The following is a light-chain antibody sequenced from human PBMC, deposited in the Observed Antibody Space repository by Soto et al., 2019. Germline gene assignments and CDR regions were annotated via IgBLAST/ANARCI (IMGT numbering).Light chain of an antibody. J-gene: IGLJ1*01. CDR1: SSDVVNDLL. V-gene: IGLV2-14*02. CDR3: SSYTSSSTLYV. CDR2: EGT. Sequence: QSALTQPDSVSGSPGQSITISCTGTSSDVVNDLLVSWYQQQPGKAPKLMIYEGTKRPAGVSDRFSGSKSGNTASLTISGLQAEDEADYHCSSYTSSSTLYVFGTGTKLTVL.